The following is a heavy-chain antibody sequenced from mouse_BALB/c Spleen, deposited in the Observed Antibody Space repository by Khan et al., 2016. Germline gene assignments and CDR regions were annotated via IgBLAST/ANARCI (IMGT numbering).Heavy chain of an antibody. CDR2: ISDGGSYT. D-gene: IGHD2-4*01. V-gene: IGHV5-4*02. J-gene: IGHJ3*01. Sequence: EVELVESGGGLVKPGGSLKLSCAASGFTFSDYYMYWVRQTPEKRLEWVATISDGGSYTYYPDSVKGRVTISRDNAKNNLYLQMSSLKSEDTAMYYCAREELRRGFAYWGQGTLVTVSA. CDR3: AREELRRGFAY. CDR1: GFTFSDYY.